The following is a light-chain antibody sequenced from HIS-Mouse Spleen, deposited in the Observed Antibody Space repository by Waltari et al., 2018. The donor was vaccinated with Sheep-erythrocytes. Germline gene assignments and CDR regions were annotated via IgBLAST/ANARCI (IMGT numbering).Light chain of an antibody. CDR1: QSISSY. CDR3: QQSYSTPPLT. V-gene: IGKV1-39*01. CDR2: ATS. Sequence: DIQMTQSPSSLSASVGDRVTITCRASQSISSYLNWYQQNPGKAPKLLIYATSILPSGVPSRFSGSGYGTDFTLTISSLQPEDFATYYCQQSYSTPPLTFGGGTKVEIK. J-gene: IGKJ4*01.